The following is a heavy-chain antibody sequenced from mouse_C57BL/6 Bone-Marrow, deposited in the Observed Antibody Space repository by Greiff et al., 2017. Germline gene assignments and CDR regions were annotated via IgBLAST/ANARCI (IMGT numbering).Heavy chain of an antibody. CDR3: ARGPFYYDYDEGWYFDV. CDR1: GYTFTSYW. J-gene: IGHJ1*03. CDR2: INPSSGYT. Sequence: VQLQQSGAELAKPGASVKLSCKASGYTFTSYWMHWVKQRPGQGLEWIGYINPSSGYTKYNQKFKDKVTLTADKSSSTAYMQLSSLTYEDSAVYYCARGPFYYDYDEGWYFDVWGTGTTVTVSS. V-gene: IGHV1-7*01. D-gene: IGHD2-4*01.